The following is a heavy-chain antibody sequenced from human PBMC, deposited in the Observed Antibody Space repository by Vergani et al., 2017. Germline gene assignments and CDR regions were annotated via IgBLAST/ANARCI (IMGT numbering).Heavy chain of an antibody. CDR1: GGSISSYY. D-gene: IGHD6-19*01. CDR3: ARGGYSSGWSHWRWFDP. J-gene: IGHJ5*02. CDR2: IYTSGST. Sequence: QVQLQESGPGLVKPSETLSLTCTVSGGSISSYYWSWIRQPPGKGLEWIGYIYTSGSTNYNPSLKSRVTISVDTSKNQFSLKLSSVTAADTAVYYCARGGYSSGWSHWRWFDPWGQGTLVTVSS. V-gene: IGHV4-4*09.